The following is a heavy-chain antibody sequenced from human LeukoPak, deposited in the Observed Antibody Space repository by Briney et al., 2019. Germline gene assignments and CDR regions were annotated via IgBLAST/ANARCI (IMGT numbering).Heavy chain of an antibody. J-gene: IGHJ4*02. CDR2: ISSSGTTI. V-gene: IGHV3-48*02. Sequence: GGSLRLSCTASGFIFSRNNMNWVRQAPGKGLGWVSYISSSGTTIYYADSVKGRFTISRDNAENSLYLQMNSLRDEDTAVYYCACARTGGAYLDYWGLGTLVTVSS. CDR1: GFIFSRNN. CDR3: ACARTGGAYLDY. D-gene: IGHD1-1*01.